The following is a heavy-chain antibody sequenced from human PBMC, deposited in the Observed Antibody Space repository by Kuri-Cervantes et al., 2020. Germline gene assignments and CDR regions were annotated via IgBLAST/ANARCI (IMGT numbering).Heavy chain of an antibody. Sequence: ASVKVSCKASGYTFTSYDINWVRQATGQGLEWMGWMNPNSGNTNYAQKLQGRVTMTTDTSTSTAYMELRSLRSDDTAVYYCARVDYGDYVGGDYWGQGTLVTVSS. CDR2: MNPNSGNT. CDR3: ARVDYGDYVGGDY. D-gene: IGHD4-17*01. J-gene: IGHJ4*02. CDR1: GYTFTSYD. V-gene: IGHV1-18*01.